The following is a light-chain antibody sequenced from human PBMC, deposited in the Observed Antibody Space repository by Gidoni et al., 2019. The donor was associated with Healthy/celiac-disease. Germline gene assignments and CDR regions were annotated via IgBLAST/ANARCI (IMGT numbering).Light chain of an antibody. CDR3: LQHNTYPPYT. Sequence: DIQMTQSPSSLSASVGDRVTITCRASQGVRNDVSWYQQIPGRAPKRLIYAASTLHSGVPSRFSGSGFGTEFTLTISRLQPEDFAIYYCLQHNTYPPYTFGQGTKLEIK. CDR1: QGVRND. V-gene: IGKV1-17*01. J-gene: IGKJ2*01. CDR2: AAS.